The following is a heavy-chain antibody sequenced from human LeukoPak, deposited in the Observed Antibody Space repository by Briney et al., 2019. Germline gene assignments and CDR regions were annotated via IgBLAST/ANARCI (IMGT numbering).Heavy chain of an antibody. CDR1: GFDLNTYE. Sequence: GSLRLSCAASGFDLNTYEMNWVRQPPGKGLEWIGNIYNSANTNYNPSLQSRVTMSVDTSKSQFSLQLTSVSAADTAVYYCARRFSSRSDGNGYYYGHDAFDVWGQGTLVTVSS. J-gene: IGHJ3*01. CDR2: IYNSANT. D-gene: IGHD3-22*01. CDR3: ARRFSSRSDGNGYYYGHDAFDV. V-gene: IGHV4-59*08.